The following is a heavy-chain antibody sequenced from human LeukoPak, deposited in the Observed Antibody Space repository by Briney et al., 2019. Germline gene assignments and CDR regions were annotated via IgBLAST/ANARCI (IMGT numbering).Heavy chain of an antibody. D-gene: IGHD1-26*01. Sequence: GGSLRLSCAASGFTFISCAMNWVRQAPGRGLEWVSAISGGGGSTYYADSVKGRFTISRDNSKNTVSLQMNSLRAEDTAVYYCAKGWELPLYYFDYWGQGTLVTVSS. J-gene: IGHJ4*02. V-gene: IGHV3-23*01. CDR1: GFTFISCA. CDR2: ISGGGGST. CDR3: AKGWELPLYYFDY.